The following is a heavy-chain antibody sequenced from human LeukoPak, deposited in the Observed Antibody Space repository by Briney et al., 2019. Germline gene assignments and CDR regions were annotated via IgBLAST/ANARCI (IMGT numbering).Heavy chain of an antibody. J-gene: IGHJ5*02. CDR2: IYYSGST. Sequence: SETLSLTCTVSGGSISSSSYYWGWIRQPPGKGLEWIGSIYYSGSTYYNPSLKSRVTISVDTSKNQFSLKLSFVTAADTAVYYCARIITGLSYLYNWFDPWGQGTLVTVSS. CDR3: ARIITGLSYLYNWFDP. CDR1: GGSISSSSYY. V-gene: IGHV4-39*07. D-gene: IGHD3-10*01.